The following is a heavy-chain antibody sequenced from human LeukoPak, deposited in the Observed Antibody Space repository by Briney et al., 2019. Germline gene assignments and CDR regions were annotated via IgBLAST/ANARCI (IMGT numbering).Heavy chain of an antibody. J-gene: IGHJ4*02. CDR1: GGSFSGYY. CDR3: ASNSIAAAGTVDY. Sequence: SETLSLTCAVYGGSFSGYYWSWIRQPPGKGLEWIGEINHSGSTNYNPSLKSRVTISVDTSKNQFSLKLSSVTAADTAAYYCASNSIAAAGTVDYWGQGTLVTVSS. D-gene: IGHD6-13*01. CDR2: INHSGST. V-gene: IGHV4-34*01.